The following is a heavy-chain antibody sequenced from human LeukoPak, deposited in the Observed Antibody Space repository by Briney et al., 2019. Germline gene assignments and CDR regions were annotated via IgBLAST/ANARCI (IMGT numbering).Heavy chain of an antibody. CDR3: AKGSELTVAGTTASDY. V-gene: IGHV3-30*18. D-gene: IGHD6-19*01. J-gene: IGHJ4*02. CDR1: GFTFSSYG. Sequence: GGSLRLSFAASGFTFSSYGMHWVRQAPGKGLEWVAVMSSDGSNKYYADSVKGRFTISRDNSKNTLYLQMNSLRAEDTAVYYCAKGSELTVAGTTASDYWGQGTLVTVSS. CDR2: MSSDGSNK.